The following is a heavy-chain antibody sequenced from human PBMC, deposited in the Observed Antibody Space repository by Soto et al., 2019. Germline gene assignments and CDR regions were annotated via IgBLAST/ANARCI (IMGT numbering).Heavy chain of an antibody. Sequence: SVKVSWKASGGTFSSYTISWVRQAPGQGLEWMGRIIPILGIANYAQKFQGRVTITADKSTSTAYMELSSLRSEDTAVYYCARGPEEKYCSGGSCYSVDYYYYMDVWGKGTTVTVSS. CDR2: IIPILGIA. J-gene: IGHJ6*03. CDR3: ARGPEEKYCSGGSCYSVDYYYYMDV. CDR1: GGTFSSYT. D-gene: IGHD2-15*01. V-gene: IGHV1-69*02.